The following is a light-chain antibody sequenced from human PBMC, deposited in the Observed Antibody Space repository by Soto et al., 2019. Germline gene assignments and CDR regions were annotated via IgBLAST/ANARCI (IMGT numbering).Light chain of an antibody. Sequence: DIQMTQSTSTLSASVGDRVTITCRASQSISSWLAWYQQKPGKAPKLLIYDASSLESGVPSRFSGSGSGTEFTLPISSLQPDDFATYYCQQYNSYSPYTFGQGTKLEIK. J-gene: IGKJ2*01. CDR1: QSISSW. CDR3: QQYNSYSPYT. V-gene: IGKV1-5*01. CDR2: DAS.